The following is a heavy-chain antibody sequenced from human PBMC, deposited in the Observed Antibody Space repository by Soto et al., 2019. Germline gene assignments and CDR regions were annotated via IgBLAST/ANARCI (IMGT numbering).Heavy chain of an antibody. V-gene: IGHV3-9*01. D-gene: IGHD6-13*01. CDR2: IAWNSDRV. CDR1: GFTFDDYA. CDR3: GKGLSIAAIDY. J-gene: IGHJ4*02. Sequence: EVQLVESGGGLVQPGRSLRLSCTASGFTFDDYALHWVRQAPGKGLEWVAGIAWNSDRVDYADSVKGRFTISREHARNSLYLQMNSLRAEDTALYFCGKGLSIAAIDYWGQGTLVTVSS.